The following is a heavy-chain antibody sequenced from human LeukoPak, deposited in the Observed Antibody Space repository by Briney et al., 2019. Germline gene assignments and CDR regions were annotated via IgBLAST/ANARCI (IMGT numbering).Heavy chain of an antibody. CDR2: IYSGDST. CDR3: ARVVWVSGPFDY. D-gene: IGHD3-16*01. CDR1: GFTVSSNY. V-gene: IGHV3-53*01. Sequence: SGGSLRLSCAASGFTVSSNYMSWVRQAPGKGLEWVSVIYSGDSTYYADSVKGRFTISRDNSKNTLYLQMNGLRAEDTAVYYCARVVWVSGPFDYWGQGTLVTVSS. J-gene: IGHJ4*02.